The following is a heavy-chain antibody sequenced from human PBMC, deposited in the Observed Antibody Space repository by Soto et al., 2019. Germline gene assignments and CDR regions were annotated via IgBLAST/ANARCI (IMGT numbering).Heavy chain of an antibody. Sequence: QLQLQESGPGLVKPSETLSLTCTVSGASISSSSYYWGWIRQPPGKGLEWIGTFYYSGSTYYNPSLKCXVTISVDTSKNQFSLKLSSVTAADTAVYYCARIYGGYYFDYWGQGTLVTVSS. CDR1: GASISSSSYY. CDR2: FYYSGST. V-gene: IGHV4-39*01. D-gene: IGHD4-17*01. J-gene: IGHJ4*02. CDR3: ARIYGGYYFDY.